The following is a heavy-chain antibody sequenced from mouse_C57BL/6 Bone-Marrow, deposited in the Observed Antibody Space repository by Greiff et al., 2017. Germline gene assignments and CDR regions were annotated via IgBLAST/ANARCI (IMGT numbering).Heavy chain of an antibody. D-gene: IGHD1-1*01. CDR3: VRERAVVATDGYFDV. Sequence: EVQVVESGGGLVQPTGSLKLSCAASGFTFNTYAMHWVRQAPGKGLEWVARIRSKSSNYATYYADSVKDRFTISRDDSQSMLYLQMNNLKTEDTAMYYCVRERAVVATDGYFDVWGTGTTVTVAS. CDR2: IRSKSSNYAT. CDR1: GFTFNTYA. J-gene: IGHJ1*03. V-gene: IGHV10-3*01.